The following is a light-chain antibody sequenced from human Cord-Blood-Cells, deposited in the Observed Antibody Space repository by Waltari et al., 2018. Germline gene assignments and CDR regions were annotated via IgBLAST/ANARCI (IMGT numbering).Light chain of an antibody. CDR1: QSVSSSY. Sequence: EIVLTQSPGTLSLSPGERATLSCRASQSVSSSYLAWYQQNPGQAPRLLIYGASSRATGIPDRFSGSGSGTDLTLTISRLEPEDFAVYYCQHQGTFGQGTKVEIK. J-gene: IGKJ1*01. V-gene: IGKV3-20*01. CDR3: QHQGT. CDR2: GAS.